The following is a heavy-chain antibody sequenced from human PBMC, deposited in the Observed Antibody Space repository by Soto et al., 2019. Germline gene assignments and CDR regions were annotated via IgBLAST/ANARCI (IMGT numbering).Heavy chain of an antibody. J-gene: IGHJ4*02. CDR1: GGSVSSGSDY. CDR2: IYYSGST. Sequence: PSETLSLTCTLSGGSVSSGSDYWSWIRQPPGKGLEWIGYIYYSGSTNYNPSLKSRVTISVDTSKNQFSLKLSSVTAADTAVYYCAREARGFGESADYWGQGTLVTVSS. D-gene: IGHD3-10*01. V-gene: IGHV4-61*01. CDR3: AREARGFGESADY.